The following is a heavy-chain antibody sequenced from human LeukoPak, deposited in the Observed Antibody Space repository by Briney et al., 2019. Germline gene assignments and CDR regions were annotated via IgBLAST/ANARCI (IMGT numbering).Heavy chain of an antibody. CDR2: INPNSGGT. Sequence: ASVKVSCKASGYXFTGYYIHWVRQAPGQGLEWMGWINPNSGGTNYAQKFQGRVTMTRDTSISTAYMELSRLRSDDTAVYYCARDTRRFKYYYDSSGYYFDAFDIWGQGTMVTVSS. CDR3: ARDTRRFKYYYDSSGYYFDAFDI. CDR1: GYXFTGYY. V-gene: IGHV1-2*02. D-gene: IGHD3-22*01. J-gene: IGHJ3*02.